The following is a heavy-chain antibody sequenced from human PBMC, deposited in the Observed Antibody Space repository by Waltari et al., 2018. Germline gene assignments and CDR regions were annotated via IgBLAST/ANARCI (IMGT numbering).Heavy chain of an antibody. CDR2: LWFEGGDE. CDR1: GCSPSHFG. Sequence: QLQLVESGGGVVQPGKALRRSCAAAGCSPSHFGMHWVRQAPGRGLEWVALLWFEGGDEYYADSVRGRFTISRDNSKNILYLHMDSLRVDDTAVYYCAKDAFGNTYMDHWGQGTLVTVSS. CDR3: AKDAFGNTYMDH. V-gene: IGHV3-30*18. D-gene: IGHD3-16*01. J-gene: IGHJ4*02.